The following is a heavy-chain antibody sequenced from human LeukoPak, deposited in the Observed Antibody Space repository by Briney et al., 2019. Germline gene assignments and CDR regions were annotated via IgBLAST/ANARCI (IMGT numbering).Heavy chain of an antibody. V-gene: IGHV3-21*01. CDR2: ISPDSNYK. D-gene: IGHD5-12*01. CDR1: GFTFSTYS. Sequence: GGSLRLSCAASGFTFSTYSMNWLRLAPGKGPEWVSSISPDSNYKYYVDSVKGRFTISRDNAKSSLYLQMNSLRAEDTAVYYCVRGGYRGFDYEYWGQGTLVTVSS. CDR3: VRGGYRGFDYEY. J-gene: IGHJ4*02.